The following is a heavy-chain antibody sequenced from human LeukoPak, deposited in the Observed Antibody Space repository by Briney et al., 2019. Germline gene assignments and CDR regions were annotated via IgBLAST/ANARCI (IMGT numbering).Heavy chain of an antibody. CDR3: ARGSITMVHPYFDY. J-gene: IGHJ4*02. CDR2: ISSSGSTI. Sequence: PGGSLRLSCAASRFTFSSYEMNWVRQAPGKGLEWVSYISSSGSTIYYADSVKGRFTISRDNAKNSLYLQMNSLRAEDTAVYYCARGSITMVHPYFDYWGQGTLVTVSS. CDR1: RFTFSSYE. V-gene: IGHV3-48*03. D-gene: IGHD3-10*01.